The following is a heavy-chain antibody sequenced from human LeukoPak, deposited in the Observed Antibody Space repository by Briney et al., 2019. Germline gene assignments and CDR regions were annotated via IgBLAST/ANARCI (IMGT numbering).Heavy chain of an antibody. Sequence: GASVKVSCKASGYTFTSYAMNWVRQAPGQGLEWMGWINTNTGNPTYAQGFTGRFVFSLDTSVSTAYLQISSLKAEDTAVYYCARTITMVRGVILNWFDPWGQGTLVTVSS. D-gene: IGHD3-10*01. J-gene: IGHJ5*02. CDR1: GYTFTSYA. CDR2: INTNTGNP. CDR3: ARTITMVRGVILNWFDP. V-gene: IGHV7-4-1*02.